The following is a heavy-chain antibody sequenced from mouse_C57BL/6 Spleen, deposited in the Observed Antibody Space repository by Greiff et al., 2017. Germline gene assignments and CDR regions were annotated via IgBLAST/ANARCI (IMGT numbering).Heavy chain of an antibody. J-gene: IGHJ3*01. CDR1: GYSITSGYY. V-gene: IGHV3-6*01. D-gene: IGHD2-3*01. CDR3: ARDDGYSSFDY. CDR2: ISYDGSN. Sequence: EVKLLESGPGLVKPSQSLSLTCSVTGYSITSGYYWNWIRQFPGNKLEWMGYISYDGSNNYNPSLKNRISITRDTSKNQFFLKLNSVTTEDTATYYCARDDGYSSFDYWGQGTLVTVSA.